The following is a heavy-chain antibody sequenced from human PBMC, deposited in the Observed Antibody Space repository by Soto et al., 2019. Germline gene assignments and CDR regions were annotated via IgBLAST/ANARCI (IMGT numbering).Heavy chain of an antibody. CDR1: GGSISSGGYS. D-gene: IGHD2-15*01. J-gene: IGHJ4*02. Sequence: QLQLQESGSGLVKPSQTLSLTCAVSGGSISSGGYSWSWIRQPPGKGLEWIGYIDHSVSTYYNPSLKMRVTITVDRSKNQFSLQLSSVAAADTAVYYCARGQVVAAQQWGQGTLVTVSS. V-gene: IGHV4-30-2*01. CDR3: ARGQVVAAQQ. CDR2: IDHSVST.